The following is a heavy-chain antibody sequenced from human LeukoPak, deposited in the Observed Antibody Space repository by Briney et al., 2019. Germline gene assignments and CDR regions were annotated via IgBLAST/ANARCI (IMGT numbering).Heavy chain of an antibody. Sequence: GGSLRLSCAASGFTVSSNYMSGVRQAPGKGLEGVSVIYSGGSTYYADSVKGGFTISRDNSKNTLYLQMNSPRAEDTAVYYCAREFRMATIREAFDIWGQGTMVTVSS. J-gene: IGHJ3*02. D-gene: IGHD5-24*01. CDR2: IYSGGST. CDR3: AREFRMATIREAFDI. V-gene: IGHV3-53*01. CDR1: GFTVSSNY.